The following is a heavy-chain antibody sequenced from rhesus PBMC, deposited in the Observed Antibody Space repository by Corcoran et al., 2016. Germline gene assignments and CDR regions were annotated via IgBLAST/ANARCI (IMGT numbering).Heavy chain of an antibody. D-gene: IGHD3-16*01. J-gene: IGHJ6*01. V-gene: IGHV3S5*01. CDR2: ISNCVGST. Sequence: EVQLVESGGGLVQPGGSLRLSCAASGFTFSSYGMSWVRQAPGKGLEWVSYISNCVGSTYYADSVKGRFTISRDNSKTTLSLQMNSLRAEDTAVYYCAGYSGSYYNYGLDSWGQGVVVTVSS. CDR3: AGYSGSYYNYGLDS. CDR1: GFTFSSYG.